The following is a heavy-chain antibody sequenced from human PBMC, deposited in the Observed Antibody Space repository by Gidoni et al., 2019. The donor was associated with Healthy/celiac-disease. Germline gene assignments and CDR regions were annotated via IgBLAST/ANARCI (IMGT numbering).Heavy chain of an antibody. CDR3: AKDTVPNAFDI. D-gene: IGHD4-17*01. V-gene: IGHV4-61*02. CDR1: GGSISSGSYS. Sequence: QVQLQESVPGLVKPSQTLSLTCTVSGGSISSGSYSWSWIRQPAGKGLEWIGRIYTSGSTNYNPSLKSRVTISVDTSKNQFSLKLSSVTAADTAVYYCAKDTVPNAFDIWGQGTMVTVSS. J-gene: IGHJ3*02. CDR2: IYTSGST.